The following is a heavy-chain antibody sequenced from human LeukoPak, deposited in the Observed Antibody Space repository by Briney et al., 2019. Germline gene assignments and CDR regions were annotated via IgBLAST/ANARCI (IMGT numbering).Heavy chain of an antibody. V-gene: IGHV1-2*02. CDR2: INPNSGGT. CDR1: GYTFTGYY. D-gene: IGHD2-15*01. Sequence: ASVKVSCKASGYTFTGYYMHWVRQAPGQGLEWMGWINPNSGGTNYAQKFQGRVTMTRDTSISTAYMELGRLRSDDTAVYYCARGRGYCSGGSCYQFDYWGQGTLVTVSS. J-gene: IGHJ4*02. CDR3: ARGRGYCSGGSCYQFDY.